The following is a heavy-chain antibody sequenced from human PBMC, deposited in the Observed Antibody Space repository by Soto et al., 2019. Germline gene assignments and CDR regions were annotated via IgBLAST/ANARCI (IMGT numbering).Heavy chain of an antibody. Sequence: NPSETLSLTCAVSGGPISGYYWSWVRQAPGKGLEWIGFIYYTGVTDYDRSLQSRVTLSVDTSKNQFSMRLNSVTAADTAVYYCARWNEGLDYWGQGTLVTVSS. D-gene: IGHD1-1*01. V-gene: IGHV4-59*01. CDR1: GGPISGYY. CDR2: IYYTGVT. CDR3: ARWNEGLDY. J-gene: IGHJ4*02.